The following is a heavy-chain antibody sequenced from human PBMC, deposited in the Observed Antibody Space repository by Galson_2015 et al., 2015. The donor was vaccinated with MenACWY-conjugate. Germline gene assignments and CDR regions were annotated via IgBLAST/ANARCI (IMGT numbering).Heavy chain of an antibody. CDR1: GFTFGDYA. D-gene: IGHD3-10*01. CDR3: TREELANYYGSGSPQYYYYYGMDV. CDR2: IRSKAYGGTT. V-gene: IGHV3-49*03. J-gene: IGHJ6*02. Sequence: SLRLSCAASGFTFGDYAMSWFRQAPGKGLEWVGFIRSKAYGGTTEYAASVKGRFTISRDDSKSIAYLQMNSLKTEDTAVYYCTREELANYYGSGSPQYYYYYGMDVWGQGTTVTVSS.